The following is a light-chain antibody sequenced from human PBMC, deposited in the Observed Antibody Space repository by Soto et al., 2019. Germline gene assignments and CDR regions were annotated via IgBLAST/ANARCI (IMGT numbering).Light chain of an antibody. Sequence: EIVLTQSPATVSLSPGERATLSCRASQSVSNYLVWYQQKPGLAPRLLIYGASNRATGIPARFSGSGSGTDFTLTISRLEPEDFAVYWCQQYDSSPRTFGQGTKVDIK. CDR1: QSVSNY. CDR2: GAS. J-gene: IGKJ1*01. V-gene: IGKV3-20*01. CDR3: QQYDSSPRT.